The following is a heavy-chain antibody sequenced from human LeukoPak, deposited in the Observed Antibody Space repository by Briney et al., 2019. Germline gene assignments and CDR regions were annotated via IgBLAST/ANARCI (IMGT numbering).Heavy chain of an antibody. Sequence: PGGSLRLSCAASGFTFSTYAITWVRLGPGKGLEWASAIRPDGDRTYYANSVRGRFTISRDNSKDTVYLQIYGLRVEDTAVYYCAREQSGTRGWYTVDYWGQGTLVTASS. CDR3: AREQSGTRGWYTVDY. CDR2: IRPDGDRT. D-gene: IGHD6-19*01. CDR1: GFTFSTYA. J-gene: IGHJ4*02. V-gene: IGHV3-23*01.